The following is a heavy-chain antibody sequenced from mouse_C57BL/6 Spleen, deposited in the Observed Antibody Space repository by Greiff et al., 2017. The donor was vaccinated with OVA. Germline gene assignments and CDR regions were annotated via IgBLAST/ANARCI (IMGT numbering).Heavy chain of an antibody. Sequence: VQLQQSGPGLVKPSQSLSLTCSVTGYSITSGYYWNWIRQFPGNKLEWMGYISYDGSNNYNPSLKNRISITRDTSKNQFFLKLNSVTTEDTATYYCARAYDYDGGMDYWGQGTSVTVSS. CDR1: GYSITSGYY. CDR2: ISYDGSN. CDR3: ARAYDYDGGMDY. D-gene: IGHD2-4*01. V-gene: IGHV3-6*01. J-gene: IGHJ4*01.